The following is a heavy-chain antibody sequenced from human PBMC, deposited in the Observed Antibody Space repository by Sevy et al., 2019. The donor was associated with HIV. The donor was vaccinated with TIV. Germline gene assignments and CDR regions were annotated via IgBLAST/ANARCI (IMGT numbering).Heavy chain of an antibody. J-gene: IGHJ6*02. V-gene: IGHV5-51*01. CDR3: ARGARGTLPAYYYYGMDV. Sequence: GESLKISCKGSGYSFTSYWIVWVRQMPGKGLEWMGVIYPGDSDARYSPSFQGQVTISVDKSMTTAYLQWSSLKASDTAMYYCARGARGTLPAYYYYGMDVWGQGTTVTVSS. CDR2: IYPGDSDA. CDR1: GYSFTSYW.